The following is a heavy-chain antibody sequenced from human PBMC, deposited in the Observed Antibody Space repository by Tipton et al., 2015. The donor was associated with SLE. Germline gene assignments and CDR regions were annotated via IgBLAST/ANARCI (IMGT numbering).Heavy chain of an antibody. CDR2: IYYSGST. CDR3: ARVTGHSSGWYGWVDY. CDR1: GGSISSSGYY. D-gene: IGHD6-19*01. V-gene: IGHV4-39*07. J-gene: IGHJ4*02. Sequence: TLSLTCTVSGGSISSSGYYWGWIRQPPGKGLEWIGNIYYSGSTYCNPSLKSRVTISLDTSKNQFSLKLSSVTAADTAVFYCARVTGHSSGWYGWVDYWGQGTLVTVSS.